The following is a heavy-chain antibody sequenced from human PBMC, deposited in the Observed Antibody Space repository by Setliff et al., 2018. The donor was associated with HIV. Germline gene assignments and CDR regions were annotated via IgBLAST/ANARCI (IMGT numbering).Heavy chain of an antibody. CDR1: GYTLTELS. V-gene: IGHV1-24*01. CDR2: FDPEDGEA. D-gene: IGHD3-10*01. CDR3: ATSLGGYGSGSYFDY. Sequence: EASVKVSCKVSGYTLTELSRHWVRQAPGKGLEWMGGFDPEDGEAIYAQKFQGRVTMTEDTSTDTAYMELSSLRSEDTAVYYCATSLGGYGSGSYFDYWGQGTLVTVSS. J-gene: IGHJ4*02.